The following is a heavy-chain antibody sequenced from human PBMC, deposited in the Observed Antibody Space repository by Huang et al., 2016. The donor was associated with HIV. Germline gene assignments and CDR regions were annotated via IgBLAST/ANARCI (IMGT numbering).Heavy chain of an antibody. CDR2: MSGNNDTT. D-gene: IGHD3-16*02. CDR1: GYLFTSYA. CDR3: ARFYVWGSYRPDY. Sequence: QVQLVQSRTEVKKPGASVKVSCKASGYLFTSYAISWGRQAPGQGLEWMGWMSGNNDTTKYAQTFQGRVTLTTDTSTSTAFMELRSLRSDDTAVYYCARFYVWGSYRPDYWGQGTLVTVSS. V-gene: IGHV1-18*04. J-gene: IGHJ4*02.